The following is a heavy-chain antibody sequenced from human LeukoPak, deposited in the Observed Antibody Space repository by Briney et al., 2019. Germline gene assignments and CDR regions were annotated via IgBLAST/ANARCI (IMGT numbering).Heavy chain of an antibody. CDR3: AKDLRILEWLYDAFDI. Sequence: GGSLRLSCAASGFTFSSYAMSWVRQAPGKGLEWVSAISGSGGSTYYADSVKGRFTISRDNSKNTLYLQMNSLRAEDTAVYYCAKDLRILEWLYDAFDIWGQGTMVTVSS. V-gene: IGHV3-23*01. CDR2: ISGSGGST. D-gene: IGHD3-3*01. J-gene: IGHJ3*02. CDR1: GFTFSSYA.